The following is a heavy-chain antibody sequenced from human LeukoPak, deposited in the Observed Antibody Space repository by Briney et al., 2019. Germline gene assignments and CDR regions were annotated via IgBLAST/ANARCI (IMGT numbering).Heavy chain of an antibody. V-gene: IGHV3-74*01. D-gene: IGHD3-22*01. CDR3: ARAKGYSRRAFDI. Sequence: GGSLRLSCAASGFTFSSYWMHWVRQAPGKGLEWVSRINSDGSSTSYADSVKGRFTISRDNAKNTLYLQMNSLRAEDTAVYYCARAKGYSRRAFDIWGQGTMVTVSS. J-gene: IGHJ3*02. CDR1: GFTFSSYW. CDR2: INSDGSST.